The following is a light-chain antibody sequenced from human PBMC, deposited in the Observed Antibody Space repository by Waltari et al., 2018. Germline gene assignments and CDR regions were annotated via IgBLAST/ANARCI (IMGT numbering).Light chain of an antibody. CDR1: RSAVGVFNY. J-gene: IGLJ1*01. V-gene: IGLV2-11*01. CDR2: DVT. CDR3: CSYAGFYTYV. Sequence: QSALPQPPSVSGSPGQSVTISCTGTRSAVGVFNYVPWFQQHPGEAPKLIIDDVTKRPSGVPGRFSGSKSGNTASLTISWLQAEDDSDYYCCSYAGFYTYVFGTGTKVTVL.